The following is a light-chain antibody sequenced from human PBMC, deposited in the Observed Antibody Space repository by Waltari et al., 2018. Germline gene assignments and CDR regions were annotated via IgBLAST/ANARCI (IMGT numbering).Light chain of an antibody. CDR2: GAS. V-gene: IGKV3-15*01. Sequence: EVVMTQSPATLSASPGDRVTLSCRASLGVSNNLAWYQQRPGQPPRLLIYGASTRATGLPARFSGSGSGTEFTLTISSLQSEDFAVYYCQQYSNWPPWTFGQGTKVEIK. CDR1: LGVSNN. J-gene: IGKJ1*01. CDR3: QQYSNWPPWT.